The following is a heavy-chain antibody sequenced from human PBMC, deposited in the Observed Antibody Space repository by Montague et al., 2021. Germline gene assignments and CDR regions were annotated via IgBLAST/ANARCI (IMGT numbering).Heavy chain of an antibody. J-gene: IGHJ4*02. Sequence: SETLSLTCSVSSDSINGWYWSWIRQPPGKGLEWIGSVFYSGATNYNPSLKSRVTMSADTSKNQVSLKVNSVTAADTAVYYCARQGFYESGGFFIWGLGTLVTVSS. V-gene: IGHV4-59*01. CDR1: SDSINGWY. CDR3: ARQGFYESGGFFI. D-gene: IGHD3-22*01. CDR2: VFYSGAT.